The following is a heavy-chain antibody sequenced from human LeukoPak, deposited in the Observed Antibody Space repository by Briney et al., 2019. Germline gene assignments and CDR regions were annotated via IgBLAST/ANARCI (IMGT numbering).Heavy chain of an antibody. CDR2: IYTSGST. V-gene: IGHV4-61*02. J-gene: IGHJ6*03. CDR1: GGSISSGSYY. Sequence: KTSETLSLTCTVSGGSISSGSYYWSWIRQPAGKGLEWIGRIYTSGSTNYNPSLKSRVTISVDTSKNQFSLKLSSVTAADTAVYYCAKSIAAAGTTKVGYYYMGVWGKGTTVTISS. D-gene: IGHD6-13*01. CDR3: AKSIAAAGTTKVGYYYMGV.